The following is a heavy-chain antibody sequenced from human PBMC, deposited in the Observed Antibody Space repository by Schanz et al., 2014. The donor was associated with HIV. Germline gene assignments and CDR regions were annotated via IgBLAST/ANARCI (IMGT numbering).Heavy chain of an antibody. CDR3: TRDGGCSGSACYGYGMDV. CDR1: GFIFSDYS. CDR2: MIWNNGI. V-gene: IGHV3-48*02. D-gene: IGHD1-26*01. J-gene: IGHJ6*02. Sequence: ELQLAESGGRLEQPGGSLRLSCAASGFIFSDYSMNWVRQAPGKGLEWVAHMIWNNGIYYAGSVKGRFTISRDNAKNTLFLQINNLREDDTAVYYCTRDGGCSGSACYGYGMDVWGQGTTVTVSS.